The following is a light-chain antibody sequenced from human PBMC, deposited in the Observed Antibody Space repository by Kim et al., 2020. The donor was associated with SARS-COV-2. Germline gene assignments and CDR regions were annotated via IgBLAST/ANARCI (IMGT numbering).Light chain of an antibody. CDR2: DSS. Sequence: EVVLTQSPATLSLSPGDRATLSCRASQSVATYLAWYQQKPGQAPRLLIYDSSIRATGIPARFSGSGSGTDFTLTISSLEPEDFAVYFCQQRSYWPPLTFGGGTKLEI. V-gene: IGKV3-11*01. J-gene: IGKJ4*01. CDR1: QSVATY. CDR3: QQRSYWPPLT.